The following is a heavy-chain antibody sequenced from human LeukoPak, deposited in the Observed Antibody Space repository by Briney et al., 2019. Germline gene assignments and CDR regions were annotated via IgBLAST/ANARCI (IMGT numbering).Heavy chain of an antibody. CDR2: IRYDGSNK. CDR1: GFTFSSYG. D-gene: IGHD1/OR15-1a*01. Sequence: GGSLRLSCAASGFTFSSYGMHWVRQAPGKGLEWVAFIRYDGSNKYYADSVKGRLTISRDNSKNTLYLQMNSLRVDDTAVYYCVKVATPNTLDAFDIWGQGTMVTVSS. V-gene: IGHV3-30*02. J-gene: IGHJ3*02. CDR3: VKVATPNTLDAFDI.